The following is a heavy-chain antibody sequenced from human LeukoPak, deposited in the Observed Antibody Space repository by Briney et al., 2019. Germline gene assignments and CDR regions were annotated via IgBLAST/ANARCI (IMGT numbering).Heavy chain of an antibody. CDR1: GGSFSAYY. D-gene: IGHD2-15*01. Sequence: SETLSLTCAVSGGSFSAYYWSWIRQPPGKGLEWIGEINHSGSTNYNPSLKSRVTISVDTSKNQFSLKLSSVTAEDTAVCYCARGTRYCSGGSCAEYFDYWGQGTLVTVSS. J-gene: IGHJ4*02. CDR2: INHSGST. V-gene: IGHV4-34*01. CDR3: ARGTRYCSGGSCAEYFDY.